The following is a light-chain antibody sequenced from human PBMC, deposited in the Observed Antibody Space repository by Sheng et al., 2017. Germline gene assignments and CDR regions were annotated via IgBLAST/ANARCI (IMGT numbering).Light chain of an antibody. V-gene: IGKV3-20*01. CDR3: QQYGNSYS. CDR1: QSINSNY. Sequence: EIVLTQSPGTLSLSPGERATLSCRASQSINSNYLAWYQQRPGQAPRLLIYGASSRATGIPDRFSGSGSGTDFTLTISRLEPEDFAVYYCQQYGNSYSFGQGTKLEI. J-gene: IGKJ2*01. CDR2: GAS.